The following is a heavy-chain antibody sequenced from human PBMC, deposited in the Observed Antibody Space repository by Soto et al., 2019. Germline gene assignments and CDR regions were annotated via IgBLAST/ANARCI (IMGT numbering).Heavy chain of an antibody. Sequence: EVQLLESGGGLVQPGGSLRLSCAASGFTFSSYAMSWVRQAPGKGLEWVSAISGSGGSTYYADSVKGRFTISRDNSKNTLYLQRNSLRAEDTAVYYCAKQWWSGMIFFDYWGQGTLVTVSS. J-gene: IGHJ4*02. CDR2: ISGSGGST. D-gene: IGHD2-15*01. CDR3: AKQWWSGMIFFDY. V-gene: IGHV3-23*01. CDR1: GFTFSSYA.